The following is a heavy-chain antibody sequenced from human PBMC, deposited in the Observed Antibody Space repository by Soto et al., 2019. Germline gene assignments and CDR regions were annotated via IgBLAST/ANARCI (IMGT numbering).Heavy chain of an antibody. D-gene: IGHD2-8*01. CDR3: ARDRGYCTNGVCYTGGDAFDI. CDR1: GGSISSYY. CDR2: IYTSGST. Sequence: SETLSLTCTVSGGSISSYYWSWIRQPAGKGLEWIGRIYTSGSTNYNPSLKSRVTMSVDTSKNQFSLKLSSVTAADTAVCYCARDRGYCTNGVCYTGGDAFDIWGQGTMVTVSS. V-gene: IGHV4-4*07. J-gene: IGHJ3*02.